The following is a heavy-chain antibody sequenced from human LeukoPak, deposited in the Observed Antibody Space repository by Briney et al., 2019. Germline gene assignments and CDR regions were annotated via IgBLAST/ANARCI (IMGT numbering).Heavy chain of an antibody. CDR3: AKTPRGYYDSSGYSSY. D-gene: IGHD3-22*01. J-gene: IGHJ4*02. V-gene: IGHV3-23*01. Sequence: GGSLRLSCAASGFTFSSYAMSWVRQAPGKGLEWVSAISGSGGSTYYADSVKGRFTISRDNSKNTLYLQMNSLRAEDTAVYYCAKTPRGYYDSSGYSSYWGQGTLVTVSS. CDR1: GFTFSSYA. CDR2: ISGSGGST.